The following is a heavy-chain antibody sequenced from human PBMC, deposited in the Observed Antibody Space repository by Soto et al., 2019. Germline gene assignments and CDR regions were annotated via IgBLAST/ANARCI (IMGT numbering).Heavy chain of an antibody. D-gene: IGHD1-26*01. CDR1: GFTFSSYA. J-gene: IGHJ6*02. V-gene: IGHV3-30-3*01. CDR3: ARDVESGSSQYYYYYYGMDV. CDR2: ISYDGSNK. Sequence: GGSLRLSCAASGFTFSSYAMHWVRQAPGKGLEWVAVISYDGSNKYYADSVKGRFTISRDNSKNTLYLQMNSLRAEDTAVYYCARDVESGSSQYYYYYYGMDVWGQGTTVTSP.